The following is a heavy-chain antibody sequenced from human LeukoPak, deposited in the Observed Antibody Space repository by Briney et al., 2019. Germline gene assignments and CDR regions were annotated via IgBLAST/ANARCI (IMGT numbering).Heavy chain of an antibody. CDR3: ARERCSSTSCYYYYYYYMDV. J-gene: IGHJ6*03. Sequence: SETLSLTCTVSGGSIGSSSYYWGWIRQPPGKGLEWIGSIYYSGSTYYNPSLQSRVTISVDTSKNQFSLKLSSVTAADTAVYYCARERCSSTSCYYYYYYYMDVWGRGTTVTVSS. V-gene: IGHV4-39*07. CDR2: IYYSGST. D-gene: IGHD2-2*01. CDR1: GGSIGSSSYY.